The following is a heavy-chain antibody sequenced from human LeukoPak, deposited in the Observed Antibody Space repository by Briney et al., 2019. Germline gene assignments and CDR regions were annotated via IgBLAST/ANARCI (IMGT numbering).Heavy chain of an antibody. J-gene: IGHJ6*02. CDR3: AKVKYNWNYYYYYGIDV. CDR2: IAYDGSNK. CDR1: GFTFSSYA. D-gene: IGHD1-20*01. Sequence: GSLRLSCAASGFTFSSYAMHWVRQAPGKGLEWVAVIAYDGSNKYYADSVKGRFTISRDNSKNTLYLQMNSLRAEDTAVYYCAKVKYNWNYYYYYGIDVWGQGTTVTVSS. V-gene: IGHV3-30-3*01.